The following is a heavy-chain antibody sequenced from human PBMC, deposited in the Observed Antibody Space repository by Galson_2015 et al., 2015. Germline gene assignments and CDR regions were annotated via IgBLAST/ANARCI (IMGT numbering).Heavy chain of an antibody. CDR2: IWYDGSNK. V-gene: IGHV3-33*01. J-gene: IGHJ4*02. Sequence: SLRLSCAASGFTFSSYGMHWVRQAPGKGLEWVAVIWYDGSNKYYADSVEGRFTISRDNSKNTLYMQMNSLRAEDTAVYYCARDRITMVRGVCDFDYWGQGTLVTVSS. CDR1: GFTFSSYG. D-gene: IGHD3-10*01. CDR3: ARDRITMVRGVCDFDY.